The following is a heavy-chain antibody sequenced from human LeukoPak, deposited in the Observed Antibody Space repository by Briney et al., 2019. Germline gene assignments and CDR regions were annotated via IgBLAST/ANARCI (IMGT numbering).Heavy chain of an antibody. Sequence: SETLSLTCTVSGGSISTSSYYWGWVRQPPGKGLEWIGNIFYSGSTYYSPSLKSRVTISLDTSRNQFSLKLNSVTAADTAVYYCASATSYYDILTGYYFGAFDIWGQGTMVTVSS. CDR1: GGSISTSSYY. J-gene: IGHJ3*02. D-gene: IGHD3-9*01. CDR2: IFYSGST. V-gene: IGHV4-39*01. CDR3: ASATSYYDILTGYYFGAFDI.